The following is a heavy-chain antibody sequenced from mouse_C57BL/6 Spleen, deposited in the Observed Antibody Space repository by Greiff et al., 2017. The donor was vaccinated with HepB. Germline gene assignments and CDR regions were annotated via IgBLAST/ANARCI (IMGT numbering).Heavy chain of an antibody. Sequence: VQLQQPGAELVKPGASVKLSCKASGYTFTSYWMHWVKQRPGQGLEWIGMIHPNSGSTNYNEKFKSKATLTVDKSSSTAYMQLSSLTSEDSAVYYCARPDSPDYYAMDYWGQGTSVTVSS. CDR2: IHPNSGST. D-gene: IGHD3-2*01. CDR1: GYTFTSYW. J-gene: IGHJ4*01. CDR3: ARPDSPDYYAMDY. V-gene: IGHV1-64*01.